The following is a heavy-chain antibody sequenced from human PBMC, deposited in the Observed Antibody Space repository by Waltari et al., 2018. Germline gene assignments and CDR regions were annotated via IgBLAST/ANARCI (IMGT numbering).Heavy chain of an antibody. Sequence: QLQLQESGPGLVKSSETLSLTCTVTGDTVDLYYWSWVRQSSGKTFEWLGYISYSEGPLYNPAVQSRLTLSLDTSKNHFFLSLRAVTAADTGLYFCVRGGGFRWFDVWGHGTLVSVPS. CDR1: GDTVDLYY. J-gene: IGHJ2*01. CDR3: VRGGGFRWFDV. CDR2: ISYSEGP. D-gene: IGHD2-15*01. V-gene: IGHV4-59*02.